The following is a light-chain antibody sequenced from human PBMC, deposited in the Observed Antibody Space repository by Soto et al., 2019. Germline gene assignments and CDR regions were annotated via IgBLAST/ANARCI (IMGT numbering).Light chain of an antibody. CDR1: QGISSY. CDR2: AAS. CDR3: QQYETYPWT. J-gene: IGKJ1*01. V-gene: IGKV1-9*01. Sequence: QMTQSPSSLSASVGDRVTITCRASQGISSYLAWYQQKPGKAPKLLIYAASTLQSGVPSRFSGTGSGTDFALTISSLQPDDFATFYCQQYETYPWTFGQGTKVDI.